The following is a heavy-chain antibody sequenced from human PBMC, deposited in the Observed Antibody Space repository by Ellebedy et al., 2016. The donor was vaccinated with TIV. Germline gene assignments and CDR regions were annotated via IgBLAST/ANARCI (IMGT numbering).Heavy chain of an antibody. J-gene: IGHJ4*02. CDR2: IKQDGSET. V-gene: IGHV3-7*03. CDR3: ARRRASGTSFFFDY. D-gene: IGHD1-1*01. CDR1: GFTFSNSW. Sequence: GESLKISCAASGFTFSNSWMSWVRQAPGEGLEWVANIKQDGSETYYVDSVKGRFTISRVNAKNSLYLQMNSLRAEDTAVYYCARRRASGTSFFFDYWGQGILVTVTS.